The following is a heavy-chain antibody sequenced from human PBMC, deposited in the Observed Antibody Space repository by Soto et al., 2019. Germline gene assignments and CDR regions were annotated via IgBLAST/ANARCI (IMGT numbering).Heavy chain of an antibody. V-gene: IGHV3-30*18. CDR1: GFTFSEYG. CDR3: GKTRNSVINYNYYDNMDV. J-gene: IGHJ6*02. Sequence: QVQLVESGGGVVQPGGSLRLTCAASGFTFSEYGIHWVRQAPGKGLEWVAITSYDGRHTSYVDSVKGRFTISRDNSGNTAFLEMNRLRVEDTAVYYCGKTRNSVINYNYYDNMDVWGQGTTVTVSS. CDR2: TSYDGRHT. D-gene: IGHD3-10*01.